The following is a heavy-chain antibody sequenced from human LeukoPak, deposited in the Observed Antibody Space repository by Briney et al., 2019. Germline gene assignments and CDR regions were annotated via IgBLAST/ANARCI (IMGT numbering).Heavy chain of an antibody. J-gene: IGHJ4*02. CDR1: GFTFSSYT. CDR2: ITSSSSYI. CDR3: ARRVVAVGFDY. V-gene: IGHV3-21*01. D-gene: IGHD3-22*01. Sequence: GGSLRLSCAASGFTFSSYTMNWVRQAPGKGLEWVSSITSSSSYIYYADSVMGRFTISRDNANNSLYLQMNSLRAEDTAVYYCARRVVAVGFDYWGQGTLVTVSS.